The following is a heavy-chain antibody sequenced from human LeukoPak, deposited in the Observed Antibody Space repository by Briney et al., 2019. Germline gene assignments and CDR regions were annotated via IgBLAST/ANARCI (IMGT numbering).Heavy chain of an antibody. CDR3: ARDTRLRYLTSWFDP. D-gene: IGHD3-9*01. CDR1: GFTFSSYS. J-gene: IGHJ5*02. V-gene: IGHV3-21*01. Sequence: PGGSLRLSCAASGFTFSSYSMNWVRQAPGKGLEWVSSISSSSSYIYYADSVKGRFTISRDNAKNSLYLQMNSLRAEDTAVYYCARDTRLRYLTSWFDPWGQGTLVTVSS. CDR2: ISSSSSYI.